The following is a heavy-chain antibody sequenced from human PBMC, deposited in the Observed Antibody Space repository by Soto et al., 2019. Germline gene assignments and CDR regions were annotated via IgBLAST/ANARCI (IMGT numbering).Heavy chain of an antibody. CDR3: AKDPSTGPPDC. J-gene: IGHJ4*02. Sequence: XGSLLLSCAAAGFIFSSYGMSWVRQAPGKGLQWVATIHPSGGSTHYAESVRGRFTISRDNSRDTLYLQMNSLRAEDTAVYYCAKDPSTGPPDCWGQGALVTVSS. V-gene: IGHV3-23*01. CDR1: GFIFSSYG. CDR2: IHPSGGST. D-gene: IGHD3-9*01.